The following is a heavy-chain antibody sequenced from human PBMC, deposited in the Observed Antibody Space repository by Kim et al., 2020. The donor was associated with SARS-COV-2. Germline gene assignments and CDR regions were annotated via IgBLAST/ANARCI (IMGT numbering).Heavy chain of an antibody. J-gene: IGHJ6*02. Sequence: GESLKISCKGSGYSFTSYWIGWVRQMPGKGLEWMGIIYPGDSDTRYSPSFQGQVTISADKSISTAYLQWSSLKASDTAMYYCAVLDILTGYPSNYYGMDVWGQGTKVTV. CDR1: GYSFTSYW. D-gene: IGHD3-9*01. CDR2: IYPGDSDT. CDR3: AVLDILTGYPSNYYGMDV. V-gene: IGHV5-51*01.